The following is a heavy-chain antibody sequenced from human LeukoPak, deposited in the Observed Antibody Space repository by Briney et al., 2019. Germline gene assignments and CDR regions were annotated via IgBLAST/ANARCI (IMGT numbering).Heavy chain of an antibody. D-gene: IGHD3-9*01. V-gene: IGHV4-4*07. Sequence: SETLSLTCTVSGGSISSYWSWIRKPAGKGLEWIGRIYTSGSTNYNPSLKSRVTISVDTSKNQFSLKLSSVTAADTAVYYCAREDYDILTGIKPFDYWGQGTLVTVSS. CDR3: AREDYDILTGIKPFDY. CDR1: GGSISSY. CDR2: IYTSGST. J-gene: IGHJ4*02.